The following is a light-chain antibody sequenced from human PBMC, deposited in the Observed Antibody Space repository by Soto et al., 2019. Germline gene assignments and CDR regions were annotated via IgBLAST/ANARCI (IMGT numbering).Light chain of an antibody. CDR2: ATS. Sequence: DIQMTQSPSSLSASVGDRVTITCRASQNIRSYLNWCQQKPGKAPQLLIYATSSLQTGVPSRFSASGSGTDFSLVISDLQPEDSATYYCQQGYSSRWTSGRGTKVDIK. CDR3: QQGYSSRWT. J-gene: IGKJ1*01. V-gene: IGKV1-39*01. CDR1: QNIRSY.